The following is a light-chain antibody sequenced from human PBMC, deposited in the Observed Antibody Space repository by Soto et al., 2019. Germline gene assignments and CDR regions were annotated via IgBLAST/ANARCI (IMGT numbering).Light chain of an antibody. Sequence: EIVLTQSPGTLSLSPGERATLSCRASPSVSSSYLAWYQQKPGQAPRLLIYGASSRATGIPDRFSGSGSGTDFTLTISRLEPEDFAVYYCQQYGSSLSATFGQGTRLEIK. CDR1: PSVSSSY. CDR2: GAS. V-gene: IGKV3-20*01. CDR3: QQYGSSLSAT. J-gene: IGKJ5*01.